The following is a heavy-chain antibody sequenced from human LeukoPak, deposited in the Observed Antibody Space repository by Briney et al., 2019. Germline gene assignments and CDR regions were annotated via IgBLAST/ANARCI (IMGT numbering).Heavy chain of an antibody. D-gene: IGHD3-16*01. CDR3: ARSYDFDY. Sequence: GGSLRLSCAASGFTFSSYWMNWARQAPGKGLEWVSYSSRSGTTIYYADSVKGRFTISRDNAKNSLYLQMNSLRAEDTAVYYCARSYDFDYWGQGTLVTVSS. V-gene: IGHV3-48*04. CDR1: GFTFSSYW. CDR2: SSRSGTTI. J-gene: IGHJ4*02.